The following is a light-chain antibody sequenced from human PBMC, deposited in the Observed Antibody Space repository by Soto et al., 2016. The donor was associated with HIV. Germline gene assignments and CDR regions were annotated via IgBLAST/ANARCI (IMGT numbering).Light chain of an antibody. V-gene: IGLV3-21*01. Sequence: SYVLTQPPSVSVAPGKTAGITCGGNNIGSKSVHWYQQKPGQAPVLVVFDDSDRPSGIPERFSGSNSGDTATLTISSVAAEDEADYYCQVWDSTSDHYVFAAGTRVTVL. CDR3: QVWDSTSDHYV. J-gene: IGLJ1*01. CDR2: DDS. CDR1: NIGSKS.